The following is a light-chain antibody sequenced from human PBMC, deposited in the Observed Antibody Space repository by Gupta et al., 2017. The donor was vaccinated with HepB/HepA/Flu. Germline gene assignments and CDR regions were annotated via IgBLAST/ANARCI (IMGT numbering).Light chain of an antibody. CDR3: HQNCSSPWT. Sequence: DNLISHSPSSLSASVGDRVPITCPASQDIRNALGWYQQKPGKAPKRLIYAASILHSGVPSRFSGSGSGTEFTLTISRLEPEDFAMYYCHQNCSSPWTFGQGTMVEIK. CDR2: AAS. V-gene: IGKV1-17*01. CDR1: QDIRNA. J-gene: IGKJ1*01.